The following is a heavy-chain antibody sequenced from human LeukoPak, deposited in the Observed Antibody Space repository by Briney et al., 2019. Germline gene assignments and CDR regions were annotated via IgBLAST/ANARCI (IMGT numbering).Heavy chain of an antibody. CDR1: GFTFGFHG. CDR2: ISSDGTDQ. J-gene: IGHJ4*02. CDR3: ASGSYGLFVPGAIDY. V-gene: IGHV3-30-3*01. Sequence: GRSLRLSCSGSGFTFGFHGVHWVRQAPGKGLEWVAVISSDGTDQRYADSMKGRSSISRDNSKNTVSLQMHSLRVEDTAVYYCASGSYGLFVPGAIDYWGQGTLVTVSS. D-gene: IGHD5-18*01.